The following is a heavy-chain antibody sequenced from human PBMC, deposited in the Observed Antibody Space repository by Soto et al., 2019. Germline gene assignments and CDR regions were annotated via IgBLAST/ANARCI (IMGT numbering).Heavy chain of an antibody. CDR3: ATSYFDFWSGYFPFGFDP. J-gene: IGHJ5*02. D-gene: IGHD3-3*01. CDR2: IYPGDSDT. Sequence: LGESLKISCKGSGYSFTSYWIGWVRQMPGKGLEWMGIIYPGDSDTRYSPSFQGQVTISADKSISTAYLQWSSLKASDTAMYYCATSYFDFWSGYFPFGFDPWGQGTLVTVSS. CDR1: GYSFTSYW. V-gene: IGHV5-51*01.